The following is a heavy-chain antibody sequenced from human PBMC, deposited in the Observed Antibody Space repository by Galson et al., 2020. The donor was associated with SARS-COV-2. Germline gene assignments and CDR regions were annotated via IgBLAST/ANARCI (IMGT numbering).Heavy chain of an antibody. CDR2: ISSDGGST. Sequence: TGGSLRLSCAASGFTFSTYAMYWVRQAPGKGLEYVSLISSDGGSTYYANSVKGRFTISRDNSKSTLYLQMGSLRPEDMGVYYCARDHCAGGNCYRYFFDYWGHGTLVTVSS. J-gene: IGHJ4*01. CDR1: GFTFSTYA. V-gene: IGHV3-64*01. D-gene: IGHD2-15*01. CDR3: ARDHCAGGNCYRYFFDY.